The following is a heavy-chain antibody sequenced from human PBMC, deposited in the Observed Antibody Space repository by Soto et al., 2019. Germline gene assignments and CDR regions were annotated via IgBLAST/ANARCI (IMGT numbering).Heavy chain of an antibody. J-gene: IGHJ5*02. Sequence: QITLKESGPTLVKPTETLTLTCTFSGFSLRTRGVGVAWIRQPPGKAPEWLALIFWDGDERYSASLRSRLTITKDTSKNQVVLTMTNMDPVDTATYFCAHRHGAYDSSGYYYYSWFDPWGQGTLVTVSS. V-gene: IGHV2-5*02. CDR1: GFSLRTRGVG. CDR3: AHRHGAYDSSGYYYYSWFDP. CDR2: IFWDGDE. D-gene: IGHD3-22*01.